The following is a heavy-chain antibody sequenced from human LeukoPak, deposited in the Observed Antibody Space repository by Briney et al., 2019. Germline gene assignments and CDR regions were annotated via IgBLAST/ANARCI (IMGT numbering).Heavy chain of an antibody. CDR1: GFTFDDYA. J-gene: IGHJ6*02. Sequence: GGSLRLSCAASGFTFDDYAMHWVRQAPGKGLEWVSGISWNSGTIGYADSVKGRFAISRDNAKNSLYLQMNSLGAEDTALYYCAKEFSSSNYYGMDVWGQGTTVTVSS. CDR2: ISWNSGTI. CDR3: AKEFSSSNYYGMDV. V-gene: IGHV3-9*01. D-gene: IGHD6-13*01.